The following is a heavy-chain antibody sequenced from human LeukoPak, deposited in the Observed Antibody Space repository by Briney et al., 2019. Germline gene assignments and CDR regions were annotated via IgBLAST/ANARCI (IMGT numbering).Heavy chain of an antibody. J-gene: IGHJ4*02. CDR2: ISYDGSNK. Sequence: PGGSLRLSCAASGFTFSSYAMHWVRQAPGKGLEWVAVISYDGSNKYYADSVKGRFTISRDNSKNTLYLQMNSLRAEDTAVYYCATLPQRGFDYWGQGTLVTVSS. V-gene: IGHV3-30-3*01. CDR3: ATLPQRGFDY. CDR1: GFTFSSYA.